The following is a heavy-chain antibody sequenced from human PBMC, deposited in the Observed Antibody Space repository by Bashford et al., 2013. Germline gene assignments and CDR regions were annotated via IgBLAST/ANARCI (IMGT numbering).Heavy chain of an antibody. Sequence: VRQAPGKGLVWVSRINEDGSSTSYADSVKGRFTVSRDNAKNSLYLQMNNLRAEDTAVYYCTRGSYTSGWYAGDWGRGTLVTVSS. CDR2: INEDGSST. V-gene: IGHV3-74*01. J-gene: IGHJ4*02. CDR3: TRGSYTSGWYAGD. D-gene: IGHD6-19*01.